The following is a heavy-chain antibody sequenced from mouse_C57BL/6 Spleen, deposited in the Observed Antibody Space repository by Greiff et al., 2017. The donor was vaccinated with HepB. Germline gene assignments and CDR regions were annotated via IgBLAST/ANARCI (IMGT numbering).Heavy chain of an antibody. CDR2: IDPSDSYT. Sequence: QVHVKQSGAELVKPGASVKLSCKASGYTFTSYWMQWVKQRPGQGLEWIGEIDPSDSYTNYNQKFKGKATLTVDTSSSTAYMQLSSLTSEDSAVYYCARPPTTVVATEGWFAYWGQRTLVTVSA. V-gene: IGHV1-50*01. CDR3: ARPPTTVVATEGWFAY. CDR1: GYTFTSYW. D-gene: IGHD1-1*01. J-gene: IGHJ3*01.